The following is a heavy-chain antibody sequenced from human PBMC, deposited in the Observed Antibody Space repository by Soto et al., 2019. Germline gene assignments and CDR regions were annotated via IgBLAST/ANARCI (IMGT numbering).Heavy chain of an antibody. V-gene: IGHV3-9*01. CDR1: GFTFDDYA. CDR3: AKGYCSCGSCYGLGAFDI. Sequence: PGGSLRLSCAASGFTFDDYAMHWVRQAPGKGLEWVSGISWNSGSIGYADSVKGRFTISRDNAKNSLYLQMNSLRAEDTALYYCAKGYCSCGSCYGLGAFDIWGQGTMVTVSS. D-gene: IGHD2-15*01. CDR2: ISWNSGSI. J-gene: IGHJ3*02.